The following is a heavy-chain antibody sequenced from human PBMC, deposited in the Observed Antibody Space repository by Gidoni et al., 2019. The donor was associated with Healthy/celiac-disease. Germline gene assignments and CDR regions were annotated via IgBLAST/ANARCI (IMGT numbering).Heavy chain of an antibody. D-gene: IGHD6-13*01. CDR2: IWYDGSNK. V-gene: IGHV3-33*01. Sequence: QVQLVESGGGVVQPGRSLRLSCAASGFTLSSYGMHWVRQAPGKGLEWVAVIWYDGSNKYYADSVKGRFTISRDNSKNTLYLQMNSLRAEDTAVYYCARDRGYSSSWGGDYWGQGTLVTVSS. J-gene: IGHJ4*02. CDR3: ARDRGYSSSWGGDY. CDR1: GFTLSSYG.